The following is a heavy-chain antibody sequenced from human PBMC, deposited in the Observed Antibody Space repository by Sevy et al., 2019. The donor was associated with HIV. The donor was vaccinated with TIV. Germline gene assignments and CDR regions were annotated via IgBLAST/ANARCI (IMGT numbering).Heavy chain of an antibody. V-gene: IGHV7-4-1*02. CDR1: GYTFTRYG. CDR3: ARGIGQQLAVSFDY. Sequence: ASVKVSCKASGYTFTRYGINWVRQAPGQGPEWMGWINTNTGNPTYDQGFTGRSVFSLDTAASTASLVIRSLKTDDTAIYYCARGIGQQLAVSFDYWGQGTLVTVSS. D-gene: IGHD6-13*01. J-gene: IGHJ4*02. CDR2: INTNTGNP.